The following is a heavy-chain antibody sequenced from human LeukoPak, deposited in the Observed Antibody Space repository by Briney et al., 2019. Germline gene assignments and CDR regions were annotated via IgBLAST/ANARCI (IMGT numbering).Heavy chain of an antibody. CDR1: GGSISSSSYY. V-gene: IGHV4-39*07. CDR3: ALDAFWRGGYFDY. J-gene: IGHJ4*02. D-gene: IGHD3-3*01. Sequence: SETLSLTCTVSGGSISSSSYYWGWIRQPPGKGLEWIGSIYYSGSTYYNPSLKSRVTISVDTSKNQFSLKLSSVTAADTAVYYCALDAFWRGGYFDYWGQGTLVTVSS. CDR2: IYYSGST.